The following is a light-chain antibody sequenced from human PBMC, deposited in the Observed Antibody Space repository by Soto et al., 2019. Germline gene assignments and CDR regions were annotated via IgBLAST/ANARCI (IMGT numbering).Light chain of an antibody. V-gene: IGKV3-20*01. Sequence: ENVLTQSPGTLSLSPGEGATLSCRASQNVNNRFLAWYQQKPGQAPRLLIHGASNRATGIPDRFSGSGSGTDFTLTNNRLEPEDFAEYYCQQYGNSRITVGHGTRLEIK. CDR2: GAS. J-gene: IGKJ5*01. CDR3: QQYGNSRIT. CDR1: QNVNNRF.